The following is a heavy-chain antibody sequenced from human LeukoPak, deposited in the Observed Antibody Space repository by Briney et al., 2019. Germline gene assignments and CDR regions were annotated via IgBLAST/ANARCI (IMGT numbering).Heavy chain of an antibody. CDR3: ARERGRYSSGWSDYYYYMDV. CDR2: IYSGGST. CDR1: GFTFSNYA. J-gene: IGHJ6*03. Sequence: HPGRSLRLSCAASGFTFSNYAMHWVRQAPGKGLEWVSVIYSGGSTYYADSVKGRFTISRDNSKNTLYLQMNSLRAEDTAVYYCARERGRYSSGWSDYYYYMDVWGKGTTVTVSS. V-gene: IGHV3-53*01. D-gene: IGHD6-19*01.